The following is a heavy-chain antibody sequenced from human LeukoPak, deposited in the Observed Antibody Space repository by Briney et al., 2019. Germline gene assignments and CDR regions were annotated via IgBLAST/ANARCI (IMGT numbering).Heavy chain of an antibody. D-gene: IGHD6-13*01. CDR1: GGPISSYY. CDR2: IYYSGST. CDR3: ARGGGVAAGWVDY. J-gene: IGHJ4*02. V-gene: IGHV4-59*01. Sequence: SETLSLTCTVSGGPISSYYWSWIRQPPGKGLEWIGYIYYSGSTNYNPSLKSRVTISVDTSKNQFSLKLSSVTAADTAVYYCARGGGVAAGWVDYWGQGTLVTVSS.